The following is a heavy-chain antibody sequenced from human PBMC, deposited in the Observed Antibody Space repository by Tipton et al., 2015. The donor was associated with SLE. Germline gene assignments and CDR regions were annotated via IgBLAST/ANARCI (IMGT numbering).Heavy chain of an antibody. CDR3: ARDYTNGWSTHFTFDP. J-gene: IGHJ5*02. CDR1: GFTFSTYW. D-gene: IGHD6-19*01. V-gene: IGHV3-7*01. CDR2: IKDDGTEK. Sequence: SLRLSCAASGFTFSTYWMTWVRQAPGKGLEWVANIKDDGTEKYYLDSVRGRFTFSRDNAKNSLYLQMRGLRAEDTAVYYCARDYTNGWSTHFTFDPWGQGTLVTVSS.